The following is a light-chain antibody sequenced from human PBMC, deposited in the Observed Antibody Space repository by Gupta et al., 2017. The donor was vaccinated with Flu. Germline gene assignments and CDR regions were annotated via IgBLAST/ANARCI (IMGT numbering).Light chain of an antibody. CDR3: QSYDPTHWA. V-gene: IGLV6-57*01. Sequence: NFMLTQPHSVSESPGKTVTISCTRSSGNIAIHYVQWYQKRPGSSPTTLVFEDERRPSGVPDRFPGSFESSSTSAPLTISGLMAEDEADYYCQSYDPTHWAFGGGTKLTVL. CDR2: EDE. J-gene: IGLJ3*02. CDR1: SGNIAIHY.